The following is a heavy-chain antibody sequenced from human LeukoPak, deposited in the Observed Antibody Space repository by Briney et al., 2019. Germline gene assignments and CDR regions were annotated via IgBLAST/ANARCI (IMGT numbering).Heavy chain of an antibody. CDR1: GYTFTSYG. J-gene: IGHJ6*03. V-gene: IGHV1-18*01. CDR2: ISAYNGNT. Sequence: ASVKVSCKASGYTFTSYGISWVRQAPGQGLEWMGWISAYNGNTNYAQKLQGRVTMTTDTSTSTAYMELRSLRSDDTAVYYCARGVSSGWYNYYYYYMDVWGKGTTVTVSS. D-gene: IGHD6-19*01. CDR3: ARGVSSGWYNYYYYYMDV.